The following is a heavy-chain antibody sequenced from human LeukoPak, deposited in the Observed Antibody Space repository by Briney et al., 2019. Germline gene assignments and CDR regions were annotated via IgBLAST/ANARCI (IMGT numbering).Heavy chain of an antibody. CDR3: ARLGGEMATKLLDP. D-gene: IGHD5-24*01. CDR2: ISSSGSTI. J-gene: IGHJ5*02. Sequence: GGSLRLSCAASGFTFSTHDLNWVRQAPGKGLEWVSYISSSGSTIYYADSVKGRFTISRDNAKNSLYLQMNSLRAEDTAVYYCARLGGEMATKLLDPWGQGTLVTVSS. V-gene: IGHV3-48*04. CDR1: GFTFSTHD.